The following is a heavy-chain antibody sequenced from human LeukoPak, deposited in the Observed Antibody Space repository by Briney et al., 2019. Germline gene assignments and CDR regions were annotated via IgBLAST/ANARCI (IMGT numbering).Heavy chain of an antibody. Sequence: GASVKVSCKASGYSFTNYDINWVRQATGQGLEWMGWVNPNSGNTGYAQKFQGRVTMTMDPSISTAYMELSSLRSEDTAVYYCARRSDDYDSSAYYHWGQGTLVTVSS. J-gene: IGHJ4*02. V-gene: IGHV1-8*02. CDR3: ARRSDDYDSSAYYH. D-gene: IGHD3-22*01. CDR1: GYSFTNYD. CDR2: VNPNSGNT.